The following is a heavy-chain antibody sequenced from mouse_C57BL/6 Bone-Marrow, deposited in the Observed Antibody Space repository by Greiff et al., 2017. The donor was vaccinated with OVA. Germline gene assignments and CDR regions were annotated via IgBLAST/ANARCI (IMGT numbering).Heavy chain of an antibody. CDR2: ISNLAYSI. V-gene: IGHV5-15*01. J-gene: IGHJ1*03. Sequence: EVKVVESGGGLVQPGGSLKLSCAASGFTFSDYGMAWVRQAPRKGPEWVAFISNLAYSIYYADTVTGRFTISRENAKNTLYLEMSSLRSEDTAMYYCARLVWPPYWYFDVWGTGTTVTVSS. D-gene: IGHD2-10*02. CDR1: GFTFSDYG. CDR3: ARLVWPPYWYFDV.